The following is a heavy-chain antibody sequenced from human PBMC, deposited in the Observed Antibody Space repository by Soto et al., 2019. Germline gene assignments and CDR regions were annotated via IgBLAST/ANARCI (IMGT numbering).Heavy chain of an antibody. D-gene: IGHD3-22*01. Sequence: ASVKVSCKASGYTFTGYYMHWVRQAPGQGLEWMGWINPNSGGTNYAQKFQGRVTMTRDTSISTAYMELSRLRSDDTAVYYCASYYYGSSGYYPAGYWGQGTRVT. V-gene: IGHV1-2*02. CDR3: ASYYYGSSGYYPAGY. CDR1: GYTFTGYY. CDR2: INPNSGGT. J-gene: IGHJ4*02.